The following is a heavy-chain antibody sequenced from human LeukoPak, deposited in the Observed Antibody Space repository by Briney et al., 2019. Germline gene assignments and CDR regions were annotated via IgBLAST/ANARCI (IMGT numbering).Heavy chain of an antibody. CDR3: ASTAIDAFDI. CDR1: GGSFSGYY. D-gene: IGHD5-18*01. V-gene: IGHV4-30-4*01. J-gene: IGHJ3*02. CDR2: IYYSGTT. Sequence: SETLSLTCAVYGGSFSGYYWSWIRQPPGKGLEWIGYIYYSGTTYYNPSLKSRVTISVHTSKKQFSLKLSSVTAADTAVYYCASTAIDAFDIWGQGTMVTVSS.